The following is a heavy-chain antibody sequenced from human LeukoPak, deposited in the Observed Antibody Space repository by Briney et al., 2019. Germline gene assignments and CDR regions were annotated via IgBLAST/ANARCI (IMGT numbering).Heavy chain of an antibody. J-gene: IGHJ5*02. CDR2: INPNSGGT. CDR1: GYTFTGYY. Sequence: ASVKVSCKASGYTFTGYYMHWVRQAPGQGLEWIGRINPNSGGTNYAQKFQGRVTMTRDTSISTAYMEPSRLRSDDTAVYYCARVAIPYGSGSYYKGGGGWFDPWGQGTLVTVSS. V-gene: IGHV1-2*06. D-gene: IGHD3-10*01. CDR3: ARVAIPYGSGSYYKGGGGWFDP.